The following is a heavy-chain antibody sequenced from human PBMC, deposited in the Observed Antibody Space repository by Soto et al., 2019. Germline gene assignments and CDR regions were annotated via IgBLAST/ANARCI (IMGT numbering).Heavy chain of an antibody. CDR2: VNWNGRTT. V-gene: IGHV3-9*01. CDR3: ARDGTPRQQLSWFDP. J-gene: IGHJ5*02. CDR1: GFTFDDYV. Sequence: SLRLSCAASGFTFDDYVMHWVRQAPGKGLEWVASVNWNGRTTLYAAAVKGRFSVSRDNGKNSLYLEMTSLRPEDTAVYYCARDGTPRQQLSWFDPWGQGTLVTVSS. D-gene: IGHD6-13*01.